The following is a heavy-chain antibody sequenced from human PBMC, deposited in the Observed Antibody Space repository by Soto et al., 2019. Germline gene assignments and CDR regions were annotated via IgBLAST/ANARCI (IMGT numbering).Heavy chain of an antibody. CDR2: IIPIFGT. V-gene: IGHV1-69*05. J-gene: IGHJ4*02. D-gene: IGHD1-26*01. CDR1: GGTFSSYA. CDR3: GGPRWGGRYSVASAY. Sequence: GASVKVSCKASGGTFSSYAISWVRQAPGQGLEWMGGIIPIFGTEYAASVRGRFTISRDDSRSIAYLQMSSLKAEDTAVYFCGGPRWGGRYSVASAYWGQGTRVTVSS.